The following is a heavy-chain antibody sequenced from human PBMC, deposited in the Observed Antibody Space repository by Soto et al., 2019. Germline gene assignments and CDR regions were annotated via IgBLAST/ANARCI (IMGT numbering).Heavy chain of an antibody. J-gene: IGHJ5*02. CDR3: ARGPYYYDSSGPPSAS. Sequence: WASVKVSCKASGYPFSDYYIHWVRQASGQGLEWMGWINPNSGGTNYAQKFQGRVTMTRDTSISTAYMELSRLRSDDTAVYYCARGPYYYDSSGPPSASWGQGTLVTVSS. CDR1: GYPFSDYY. D-gene: IGHD3-22*01. CDR2: INPNSGGT. V-gene: IGHV1-2*02.